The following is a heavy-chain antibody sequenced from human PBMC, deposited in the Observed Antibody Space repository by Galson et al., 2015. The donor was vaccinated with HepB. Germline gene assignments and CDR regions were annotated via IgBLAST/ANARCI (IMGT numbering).Heavy chain of an antibody. J-gene: IGHJ4*02. V-gene: IGHV1-69*02. CDR2: VIPILGIT. CDR1: GGTFTSYI. CDR3: ATGGPYYDILTGYDKAPPGFDY. Sequence: SVKVSCKASGGTFTSYIITWVRQAPGQGLEWMGRVIPILGITKYAPKFQGRVTITADKSTRTAYMELSSLRSEDTAVYYCATGGPYYDILTGYDKAPPGFDYWGQGTLVTVSS. D-gene: IGHD3-9*01.